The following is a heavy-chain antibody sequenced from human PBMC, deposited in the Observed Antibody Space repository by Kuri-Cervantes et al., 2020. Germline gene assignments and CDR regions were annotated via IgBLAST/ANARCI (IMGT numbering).Heavy chain of an antibody. D-gene: IGHD6-19*01. CDR1: GFTYSDSW. J-gene: IGHJ6*03. CDR3: AREGSSGWYGYYYYYMDV. CDR2: IKQDGSET. Sequence: GESLKISCVASGFTYSDSWMSWVRQAPGKGLEWVATIKQDGSETYYVDSVRGRFTISRDNAKNSLYLQMNSLSAEDTAVYYCAREGSSGWYGYYYYYMDVWGKGTTVTVSS. V-gene: IGHV3-7*01.